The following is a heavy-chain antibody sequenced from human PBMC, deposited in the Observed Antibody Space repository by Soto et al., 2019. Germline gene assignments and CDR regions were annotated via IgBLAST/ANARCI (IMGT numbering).Heavy chain of an antibody. CDR3: ARGPGRIFGGVIIGAGEYLPWFDP. J-gene: IGHJ5*02. Sequence: QVQLVQSGAEVKKPGSSVKVSCKASGGTFSSYAISWVRQAPGQGLEWMGGIIPIFGTANYAQKFQGRVQISADESTGTAFMEVSSLRSEDKGVYLFARGPGRIFGGVIIGAGEYLPWFDPWGQGTLVTVSS. CDR2: IIPIFGTA. CDR1: GGTFSSYA. D-gene: IGHD3-3*01. V-gene: IGHV1-69*01.